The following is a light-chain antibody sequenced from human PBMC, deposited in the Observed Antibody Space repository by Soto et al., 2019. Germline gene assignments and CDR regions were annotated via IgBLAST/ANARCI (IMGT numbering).Light chain of an antibody. CDR1: SSNIGSNS. J-gene: IGLJ2*01. CDR3: AAWDDSLTGVV. V-gene: IGLV1-47*01. Sequence: QSVLTQPPSASGTPGQRVTISCSGSSSNIGSNSVCWHQQLPGSAPKVLIYTNDQRPSGVPDRFSGSKSGSSASLAISGLRSEDEADYYCAAWDDSLTGVVFGGGTKVTVL. CDR2: TND.